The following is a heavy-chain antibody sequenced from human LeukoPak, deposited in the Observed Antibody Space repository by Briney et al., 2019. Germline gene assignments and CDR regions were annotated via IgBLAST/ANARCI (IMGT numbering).Heavy chain of an antibody. Sequence: PGGSLRLSCAASGLTFSSYAMTWVRLAPGKGLEWVSGITGSGGSTYYADSVKGRFTISRDNSKNTLYLQMNSLRAEDTAVYYCAKDNDFWSGSFDYWGQGTLVTVSS. V-gene: IGHV3-23*01. D-gene: IGHD3-3*01. CDR1: GLTFSSYA. J-gene: IGHJ4*02. CDR3: AKDNDFWSGSFDY. CDR2: ITGSGGST.